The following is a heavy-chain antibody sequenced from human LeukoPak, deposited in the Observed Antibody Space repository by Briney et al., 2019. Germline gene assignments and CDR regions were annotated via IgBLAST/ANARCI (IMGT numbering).Heavy chain of an antibody. CDR1: GFTLSDYY. V-gene: IGHV3-11*01. CDR2: SSSSGSTI. D-gene: IGHD3/OR15-3a*01. CDR3: ARRRDFIDY. J-gene: IGHJ4*02. Sequence: GGSLRLSCAASGFTLSDYYMSWIRQAPGEGLEWVSYSSSSGSTIYYADSVKGRFAISRDNAKNSLYLQMNSLRAEDTAVYYCARRRDFIDYWGQGTLVTVSS.